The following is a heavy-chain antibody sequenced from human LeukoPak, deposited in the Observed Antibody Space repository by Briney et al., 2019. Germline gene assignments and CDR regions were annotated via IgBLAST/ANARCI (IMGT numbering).Heavy chain of an antibody. D-gene: IGHD6-19*01. CDR1: GFTFTSSA. CDR3: AKKGMGYSSGSTEPHFDY. CDR2: ISASGANT. J-gene: IGHJ4*02. Sequence: GGSLRLSCAASGFTFTSSAMTWVRQAPGKGLEWVSAISASGANTYYADSVKGRFTSSRDNSKNTLYLQMNSLRAEDTAVYYCAKKGMGYSSGSTEPHFDYWGQGTLVTVSS. V-gene: IGHV3-23*01.